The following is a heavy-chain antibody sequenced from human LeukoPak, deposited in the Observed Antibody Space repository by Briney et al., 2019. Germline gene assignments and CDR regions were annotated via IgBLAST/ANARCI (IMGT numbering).Heavy chain of an antibody. CDR2: ISGSGGST. D-gene: IGHD1-7*01. CDR3: AKDSVWYNWNYGSFDY. CDR1: GFTFDDYA. Sequence: PGRSLRLSCAASGFTFDDYAMHWVRQAPGKGLEWVSGISGSGGSTYYADSVKGLFTISRDNSKNTLYLQMNSLRAEDTAVYYCAKDSVWYNWNYGSFDYWGQGTLVTVSS. J-gene: IGHJ4*02. V-gene: IGHV3-23*01.